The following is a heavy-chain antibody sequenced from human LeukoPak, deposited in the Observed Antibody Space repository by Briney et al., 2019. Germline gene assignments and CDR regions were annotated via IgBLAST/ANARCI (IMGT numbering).Heavy chain of an antibody. Sequence: SGPTLVNPTQTLTLTCTFSGFSLSTRGVGVGWIRQPPGKALEWLALIYWNDDKRYSPSLKSMLTITKDTSKNQVVLTMTNMDPVDTATYYCAHFTIFGARRWFDPWGQGTLATVSS. J-gene: IGHJ5*02. CDR1: GFSLSTRGVG. D-gene: IGHD3-3*01. V-gene: IGHV2-5*01. CDR2: IYWNDDK. CDR3: AHFTIFGARRWFDP.